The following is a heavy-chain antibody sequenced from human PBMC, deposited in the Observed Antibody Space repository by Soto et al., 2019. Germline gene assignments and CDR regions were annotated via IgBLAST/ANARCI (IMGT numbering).Heavy chain of an antibody. CDR2: ISSSSSYI. V-gene: IGHV3-21*04. D-gene: IGHD2-15*01. J-gene: IGHJ3*02. CDR3: ARFRFCGGGSCYSYVFGI. CDR1: GFTFSSYS. Sequence: GGSLRLSCAASGFTFSSYSMNWVRQAPGKGLEWVSSISSSSSYIYYADSVKGRFTISRDNAKNSLYLQMNSLRSDDTAVYYYARFRFCGGGSCYSYVFGIWGKGTMVPVS.